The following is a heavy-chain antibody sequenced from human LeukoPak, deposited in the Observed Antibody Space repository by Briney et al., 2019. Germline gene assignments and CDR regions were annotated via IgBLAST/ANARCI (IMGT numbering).Heavy chain of an antibody. CDR1: GDSITGYY. CDR2: INHSGST. V-gene: IGHV4-34*01. D-gene: IGHD2-15*01. Sequence: SETLSLTCSVSGDSITGYYWGWIRQPPGKGLEWIGKINHSGSTDYNPSLKSRVTISLDTSKNQFSLQLNSVTPEDTAVYYCARDECSGGSCYRISHYYYMDVWGKGTTVTVSS. CDR3: ARDECSGGSCYRISHYYYMDV. J-gene: IGHJ6*03.